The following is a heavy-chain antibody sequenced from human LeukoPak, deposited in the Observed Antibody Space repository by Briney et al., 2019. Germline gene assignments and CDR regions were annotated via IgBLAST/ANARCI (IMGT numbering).Heavy chain of an antibody. Sequence: GGSLRLSCAASGFTFSGSAMHWVRQASGKGLEWVGRIRSKANSYGTAYAASVKGRFTISRDDSKNTAYLQMNSLKTEDTAVYYCTRHGGYYDSSGYYDYYYYMDVWGKGTTVTVSS. J-gene: IGHJ6*03. D-gene: IGHD3-22*01. V-gene: IGHV3-73*01. CDR2: IRSKANSYGT. CDR1: GFTFSGSA. CDR3: TRHGGYYDSSGYYDYYYYMDV.